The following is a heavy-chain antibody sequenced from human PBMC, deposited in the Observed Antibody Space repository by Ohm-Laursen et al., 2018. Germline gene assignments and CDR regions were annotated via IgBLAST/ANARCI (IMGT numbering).Heavy chain of an antibody. V-gene: IGHV1-18*01. D-gene: IGHD2-2*01. CDR2: IGAYSGNT. Sequence: ASVKVSCKASGYTFTSYGISWVRQAPGQGLEWTGWIGAYSGNTNYAQRFQGRVTMTTDTSTSTAYMELRSLRSDDTAVYYCARPHCSSTSCYLWFDPWGQRTLVTVSS. CDR1: GYTFTSYG. J-gene: IGHJ5*02. CDR3: ARPHCSSTSCYLWFDP.